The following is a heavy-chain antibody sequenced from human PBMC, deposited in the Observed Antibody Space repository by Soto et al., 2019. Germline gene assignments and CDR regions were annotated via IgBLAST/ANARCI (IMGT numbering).Heavy chain of an antibody. J-gene: IGHJ4*02. CDR1: GFSFSDGAVG. CDR3: ARGRRRESCWGGDCYYFDV. Sequence: QITLKKSGPTLVKPTQTLKLTCTFSGFSFSDGAVGVGWFRQSPGKAPEWLAIYYWDEDEWHSPSLRTRLSISYEAARSQVVLSMVDMDPQDTAPYFCARGRRRESCWGGDCYYFDVWGQGLQVAAS. V-gene: IGHV2-5*02. CDR2: YYWDEDE. D-gene: IGHD2-21*01.